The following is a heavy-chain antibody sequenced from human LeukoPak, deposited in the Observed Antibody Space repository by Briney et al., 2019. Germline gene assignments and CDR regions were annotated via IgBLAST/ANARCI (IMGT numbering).Heavy chain of an antibody. CDR3: ARDQVTMVRGVIKGIAFDI. Sequence: PSETLSLTCAVSGGSISSSNWWSWVRQPPGKGLEWIGEIYHSGSTNYNPSLKSRVTISVDKSKNQFSLKLSSVTAADTAVYYCARDQVTMVRGVIKGIAFDIWGQGTMVTVSS. CDR2: IYHSGST. V-gene: IGHV4-4*02. J-gene: IGHJ3*02. D-gene: IGHD3-10*01. CDR1: GGSISSSNW.